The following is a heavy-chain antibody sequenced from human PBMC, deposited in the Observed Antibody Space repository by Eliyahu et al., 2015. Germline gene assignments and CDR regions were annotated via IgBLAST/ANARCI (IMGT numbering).Heavy chain of an antibody. J-gene: IGHJ3*02. CDR1: GGSISSGGYY. D-gene: IGHD3-22*01. Sequence: QVQLQESGPGLVKPSQTLSLTCTVSGGSISSGGYYXSWIRQHPGKGLEWIGYIYYSGSTYYNPSLKSRVTISVDTSKNQFSLKLSSVTAADTAVYYCARDGPAPYYYDSSPSNGAFDIWGQGTMVTVSS. CDR3: ARDGPAPYYYDSSPSNGAFDI. CDR2: IYYSGST. V-gene: IGHV4-31*03.